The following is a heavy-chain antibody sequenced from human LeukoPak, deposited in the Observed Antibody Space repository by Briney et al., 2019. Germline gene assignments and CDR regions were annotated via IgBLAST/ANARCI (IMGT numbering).Heavy chain of an antibody. CDR1: GGSISSGDYY. CDR2: IYYSGST. V-gene: IGHV4-30-4*08. J-gene: IGHJ3*02. D-gene: IGHD3-22*01. Sequence: SETLSLTSTVSGGSISSGDYYWSWIRQSPGKGLEWIGYIYYSGSTYYNPSLKSRVTISVDTSKNQFSLKLSSVTAADTAVYYCANYDSSGSKNDAFDIWGQGTMVTVSS. CDR3: ANYDSSGSKNDAFDI.